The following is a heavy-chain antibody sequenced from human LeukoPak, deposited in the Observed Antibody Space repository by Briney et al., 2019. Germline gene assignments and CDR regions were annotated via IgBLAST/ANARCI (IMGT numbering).Heavy chain of an antibody. CDR2: INHSGST. V-gene: IGHV4-34*01. CDR3: ARGTLTSGAGDD. D-gene: IGHD2-8*02. Sequence: SETLSLTCAVYGGSFSGYYWSWIRQPPGKGLEWIGEINHSGSTNYNPSLKSRVTISVDTSKNQFSLKLSSVTAADTAVYYCARGTLTSGAGDDCGQGTLVTVSS. J-gene: IGHJ4*02. CDR1: GGSFSGYY.